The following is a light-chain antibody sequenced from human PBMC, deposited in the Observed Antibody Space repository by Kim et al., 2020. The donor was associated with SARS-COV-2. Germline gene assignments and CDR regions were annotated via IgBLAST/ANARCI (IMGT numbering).Light chain of an antibody. CDR2: DVS. V-gene: IGLV2-14*03. CDR3: SSYTSSSTRV. CDR1: SSDVGGYNY. J-gene: IGLJ3*02. Sequence: SALTQPASVSEYPGQSITISCTGTSSDVGGYNYVSWYQQHPGKAPKLMIYDVSNRPSGVSNRFSGSKSGNTASLTISGLQAEDEADYYCSSYTSSSTRVFGGGTQLTVL.